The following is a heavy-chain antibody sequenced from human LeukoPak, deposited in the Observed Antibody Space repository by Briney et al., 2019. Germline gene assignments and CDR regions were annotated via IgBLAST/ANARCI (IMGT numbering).Heavy chain of an antibody. Sequence: GASVKVSCKASGYTFTSYYMHWVRQAPGQGLEWMGIINPSGGSTSYAQKFQGRVTMTRDTSTSTVYMELSSLRSEDTAVYYCARVPIHCSSTSCYTSGMDVWGQGTTVTVSS. CDR3: ARVPIHCSSTSCYTSGMDV. J-gene: IGHJ6*02. D-gene: IGHD2-2*02. V-gene: IGHV1-46*01. CDR2: INPSGGST. CDR1: GYTFTSYY.